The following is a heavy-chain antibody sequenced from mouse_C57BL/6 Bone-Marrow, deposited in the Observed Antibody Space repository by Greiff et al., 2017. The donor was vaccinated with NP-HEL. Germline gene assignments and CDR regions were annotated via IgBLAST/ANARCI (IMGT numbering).Heavy chain of an antibody. Sequence: VQLVESGAELARPGASVKMSCKASGYTFTSYTMHWVKQRPGQGLEWIGYINPSSGYTKYNQKFKDKATLTADKSSSTAYMQLSSLTSEDSAVYYCARHPYYSNSGLAYWGQGTLVTVSA. CDR2: INPSSGYT. V-gene: IGHV1-4*01. CDR1: GYTFTSYT. CDR3: ARHPYYSNSGLAY. D-gene: IGHD2-5*01. J-gene: IGHJ3*01.